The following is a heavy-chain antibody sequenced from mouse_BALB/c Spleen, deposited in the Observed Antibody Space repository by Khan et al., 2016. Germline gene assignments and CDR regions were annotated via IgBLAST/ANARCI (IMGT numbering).Heavy chain of an antibody. CDR1: GYSITSDYA. V-gene: IGHV3-2*02. CDR3: ARAPPRGYFDD. CDR2: ISYSGST. Sequence: QLQESGPGLVKPSQSLSLTCTVTGYSITSDYAWNWIRQFPGNKLEWMGYISYSGSTSYNPSFKSRISITRDTSKNQFFLQLNSVTTEDTATYYGARAPPRGYFDDWGAGTTLTVSS. J-gene: IGHJ1*01.